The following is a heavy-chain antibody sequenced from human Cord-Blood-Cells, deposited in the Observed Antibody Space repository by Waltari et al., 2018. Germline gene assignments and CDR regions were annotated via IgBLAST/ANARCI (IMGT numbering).Heavy chain of an antibody. CDR1: GFTFSSYW. J-gene: IGHJ3*02. V-gene: IGHV3-7*01. D-gene: IGHD3-10*01. Sequence: AASGFTFSSYWMSWVRQAPGKGLEWVANIKQHGSEKYYVDSVKGRFTISRDNAKNSLYLQMNSLRAEDTAVYYCARVSDLYGSGSYSVHDAFDIWGQGTMVTVSS. CDR3: ARVSDLYGSGSYSVHDAFDI. CDR2: IKQHGSEK.